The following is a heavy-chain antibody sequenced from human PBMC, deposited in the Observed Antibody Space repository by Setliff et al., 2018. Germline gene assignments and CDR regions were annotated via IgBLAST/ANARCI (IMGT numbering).Heavy chain of an antibody. V-gene: IGHV1-24*01. CDR2: FAPEVGEI. D-gene: IGHD1-26*01. J-gene: IGHJ4*02. Sequence: ASVKVSCKVSGYSLKDSAMHWVRQVPGKGLEWMGGFAPEVGEIIYAQRFQGRVTMTADTSTDTAYMELRSLRSDDTAVYYCARERQVGSTTSFDYWGQGTLVTVSS. CDR3: ARERQVGSTTSFDY. CDR1: GYSLKDSA.